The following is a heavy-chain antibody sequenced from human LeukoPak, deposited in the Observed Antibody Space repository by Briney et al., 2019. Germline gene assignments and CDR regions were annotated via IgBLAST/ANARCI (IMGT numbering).Heavy chain of an antibody. CDR3: ATYVDTVRYDAFDV. D-gene: IGHD5-18*01. V-gene: IGHV3-20*04. Sequence: PGGSLRLSCAASGFTFDDYGMSWVRHAPGKGLEWVSGINWNGRSTGYADSVKGRFTISRDNARNTLFLQMNSLRTEDAAVYYCATYVDTVRYDAFDVWGQGTMVTVSS. CDR1: GFTFDDYG. J-gene: IGHJ3*01. CDR2: INWNGRST.